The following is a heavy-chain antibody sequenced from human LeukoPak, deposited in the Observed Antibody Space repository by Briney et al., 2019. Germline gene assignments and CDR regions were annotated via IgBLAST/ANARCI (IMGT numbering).Heavy chain of an antibody. CDR3: AKDWHYYDSSGYYPYYYYYYMDV. CDR1: GFTFSSYW. V-gene: IGHV3-7*01. CDR2: IKQDGSEK. D-gene: IGHD3-22*01. J-gene: IGHJ6*03. Sequence: GGSLRLSCAASGFTFSSYWMSWVRQAPGKGLEWVANIKQDGSEKYYADSVKGRFTISRDNSKNTLYLQMNSLRAEDTAVYYCAKDWHYYDSSGYYPYYYYYYMDVWGKGTTVTVSS.